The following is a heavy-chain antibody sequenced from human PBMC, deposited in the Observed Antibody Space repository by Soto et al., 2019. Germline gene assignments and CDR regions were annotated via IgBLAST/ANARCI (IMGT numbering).Heavy chain of an antibody. J-gene: IGHJ4*02. D-gene: IGHD5-18*01. CDR3: AKDIITVDTAMALLDY. CDR1: GFTFSSYA. CDR2: ISGSGGST. Sequence: EVQLLESGGGLVQPGGSLRLSCAASGFTFSSYAMSWVRQAPGKGLAWVSAISGSGGSTYYADSVKGRFTISRDNSKNTLYLQMNSLRAEHTAVYYCAKDIITVDTAMALLDYLGQGTLVTVSS. V-gene: IGHV3-23*01.